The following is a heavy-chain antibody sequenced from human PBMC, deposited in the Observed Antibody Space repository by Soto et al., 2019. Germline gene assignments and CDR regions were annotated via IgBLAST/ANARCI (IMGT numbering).Heavy chain of an antibody. CDR2: INTGNGKT. Sequence: ASVKVSCKTSGYTFTYYALHWVRQAPGQGLEWMGCINTGNGKTKYSQNFQGRVTITRDTSATTLYMELSSLRSEDTTVYYCVRFSGIPVWGQGTLVTVSS. CDR3: VRFSGIPV. V-gene: IGHV1-3*04. D-gene: IGHD1-1*01. CDR1: GYTFTYYA. J-gene: IGHJ4*02.